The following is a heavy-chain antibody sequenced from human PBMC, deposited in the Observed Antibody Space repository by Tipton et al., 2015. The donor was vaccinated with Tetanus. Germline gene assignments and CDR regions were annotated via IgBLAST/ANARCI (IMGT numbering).Heavy chain of an antibody. CDR2: IDPNSGHT. CDR3: ARDRGDYIYYGMDV. CDR1: GYTFSGYY. J-gene: IGHJ6*02. V-gene: IGHV1-2*02. Sequence: QLVQSGAEVKKPGASVKVSCKASGYTFSGYYLYWVRQAPGQGLEWMGWIDPNSGHTNYAQKFQGRVTMTRDTSISTAYMELSRRRSDVTAVYFCARDRGDYIYYGMDVWGPGTTVTVSS. D-gene: IGHD3-22*01.